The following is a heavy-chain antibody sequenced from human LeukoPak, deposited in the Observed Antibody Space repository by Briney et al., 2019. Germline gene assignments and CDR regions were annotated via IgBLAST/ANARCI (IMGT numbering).Heavy chain of an antibody. CDR2: ISSSGSII. CDR1: GFMFNDYY. CDR3: ELSHDYGDYYFDY. V-gene: IGHV3-11*01. J-gene: IGHJ4*02. Sequence: AGGSLRLSCAASGFMFNDYYMSWIRQAPGKGLEWVSYISSSGSIIYYADSVKGRFTISRDNAKNSLYLQMNSLRAEDTAVYYCELSHDYGDYYFDYWGQGTLVTVSS. D-gene: IGHD4-17*01.